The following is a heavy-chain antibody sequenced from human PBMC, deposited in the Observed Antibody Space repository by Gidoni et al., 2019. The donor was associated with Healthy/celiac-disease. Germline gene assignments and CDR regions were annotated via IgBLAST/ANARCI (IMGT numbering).Heavy chain of an antibody. V-gene: IGHV3-23*01. CDR1: GFTFSSYA. CDR2: ISGSGGST. D-gene: IGHD1-26*01. Sequence: EVQLLESGGGLVQPGGSLRLSCAASGFTFSSYAMSWVRQAPGKGLEWVSAISGSGGSTYYADSVKGRFTISRDNSKNTLYLQMNSLRAEDTAVYYCAKDPRVLGGSRMWWGFDYWGQGTLVTVSS. CDR3: AKDPRVLGGSRMWWGFDY. J-gene: IGHJ4*02.